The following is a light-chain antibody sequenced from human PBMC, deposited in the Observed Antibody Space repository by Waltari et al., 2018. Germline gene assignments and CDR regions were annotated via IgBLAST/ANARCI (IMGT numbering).Light chain of an antibody. CDR1: SPNTRSNY. V-gene: IGLV1-47*01. CDR3: AAWDDSLSGPV. Sequence: QSVLTQPPSASGTPGQRVTISCSGRSPNTRSNYVYWYQQPPGTAPKLLIYRNNQRPSGVPDRFSGSKSGTSASLAISGLRSEDEADYYCAAWDDSLSGPVFGGGTKLTVL. CDR2: RNN. J-gene: IGLJ2*01.